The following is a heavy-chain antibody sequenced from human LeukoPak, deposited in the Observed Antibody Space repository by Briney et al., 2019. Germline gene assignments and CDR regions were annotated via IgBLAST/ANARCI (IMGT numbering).Heavy chain of an antibody. Sequence: GRSLRLSCAASGFTFSSYWVSWVRQAPGKGLEWVANIKQDGSEKYYVDSVKGRFIISRDNARNSLYLHMNSLTVDDTAVYFCAKLLNQGTTYDHWGQGALVTVSS. J-gene: IGHJ5*02. D-gene: IGHD1-1*01. CDR3: AKLLNQGTTYDH. CDR1: GFTFSSYW. CDR2: IKQDGSEK. V-gene: IGHV3-7*01.